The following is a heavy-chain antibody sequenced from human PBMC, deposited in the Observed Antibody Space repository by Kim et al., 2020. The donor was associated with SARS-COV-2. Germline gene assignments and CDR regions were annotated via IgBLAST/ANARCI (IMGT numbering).Heavy chain of an antibody. CDR1: GDSINNRFYY. Sequence: SETLSLTCTVSGDSINNRFYYWGWIRQAPGKGLEWIGSVYYTGTSDHNPSLKSRVSMSAETSRNHFSLRLSSVTAADTAIYYGVRDRPVGHGGYLDFWG. CDR2: VYYTGTS. D-gene: IGHD4-17*01. J-gene: IGHJ4*01. CDR3: VRDRPVGHGGYLDF. V-gene: IGHV4-39*02.